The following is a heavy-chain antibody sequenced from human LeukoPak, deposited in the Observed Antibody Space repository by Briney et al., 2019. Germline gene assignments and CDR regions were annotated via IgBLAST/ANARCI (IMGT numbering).Heavy chain of an antibody. CDR3: ASVYKYAMDV. Sequence: GASVKVSCKASGYTLTSYYLHWVRQAPGQGPEWMAIINPSGGSTSHAQKFQGRVTMTRDTSASTVYMELSSLRSEDTAVYYCASVYKYAMDVWGQGTTVTVSS. CDR1: GYTLTSYY. CDR2: INPSGGST. V-gene: IGHV1-46*01. J-gene: IGHJ6*02.